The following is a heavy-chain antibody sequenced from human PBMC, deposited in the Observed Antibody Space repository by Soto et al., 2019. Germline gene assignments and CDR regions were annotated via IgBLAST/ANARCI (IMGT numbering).Heavy chain of an antibody. V-gene: IGHV3-30*18. CDR3: AKIRSSSSSYYFYSGMDV. CDR2: IAYDGINR. J-gene: IGHJ6*02. D-gene: IGHD6-6*01. Sequence: QVQLVESGGGVVQAGRSLRLSCAASGFIFSSYGMHWVRQVPGKGLEWVALIAYDGINRYYADSVKGRFTMSRDNSKNTVYLQMDSLRGEDTAVYYCAKIRSSSSSYYFYSGMDVWGQGTTVTVSS. CDR1: GFIFSSYG.